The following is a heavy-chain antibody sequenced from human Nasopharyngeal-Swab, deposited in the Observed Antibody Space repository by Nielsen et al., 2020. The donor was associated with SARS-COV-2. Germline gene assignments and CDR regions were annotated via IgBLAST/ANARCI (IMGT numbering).Heavy chain of an antibody. J-gene: IGHJ3*02. D-gene: IGHD1-26*01. CDR1: GFTFSSYA. CDR2: ISGSGGST. V-gene: IGHV3-23*01. CDR3: ARDSGSYLTISDAFDI. Sequence: GESLKISCAASGFTFSSYAMSWVRQAPGKGLEWVSAISGSGGSTYYADSVKGRFTISRDNSKNTLYLQMNSLRAEDTAVYYCARDSGSYLTISDAFDIWGQGTMVTVSS.